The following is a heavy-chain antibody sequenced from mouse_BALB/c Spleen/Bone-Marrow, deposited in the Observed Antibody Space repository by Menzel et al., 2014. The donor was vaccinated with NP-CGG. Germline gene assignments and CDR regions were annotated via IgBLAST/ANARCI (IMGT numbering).Heavy chain of an antibody. D-gene: IGHD1-1*01. V-gene: IGHV3-8*02. CDR3: ARGGGSSYNYAMDY. J-gene: IGHJ4*01. CDR2: ISYSGST. CDR1: GDSITSGY. Sequence: EVKLMESGPSLVKPSQTLSLTCSVTGDSITSGYWNWIRKFPGNKLEYMGYISYSGSTYYNLSLKSRISITRDTSKNQYYLQLNSVTTEDTATYYCARGGGSSYNYAMDYWGQGTSVTVSS.